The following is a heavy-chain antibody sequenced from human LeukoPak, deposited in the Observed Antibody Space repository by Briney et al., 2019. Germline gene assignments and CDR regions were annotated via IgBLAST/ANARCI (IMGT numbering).Heavy chain of an antibody. V-gene: IGHV3-23*01. CDR1: GFTFSSSA. J-gene: IGHJ4*02. Sequence: GGSLRLSCAASGFTFSSSAMSWVRQAPGKGLEWVSSITDSGDGTYYADSVKGRFTISRDDSKNTLYLQMNSLRAEDTAVYYRAKDSPVATRWGQGTLVTVSS. CDR2: ITDSGDGT. CDR3: AKDSPVATR. D-gene: IGHD2-15*01.